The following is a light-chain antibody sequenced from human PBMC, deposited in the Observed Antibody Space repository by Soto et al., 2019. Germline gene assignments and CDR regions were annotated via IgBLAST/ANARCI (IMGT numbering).Light chain of an antibody. Sequence: IQMTQSPSTLSASVGDRVTITCRASQPVSTWLALYQHKPGKAPKVIIYDASSLERGVPSRFSGSGSGTEFTLIISSLQPDDFATYYCQQYNSDSHTFGQGTKVDI. CDR1: QPVSTW. V-gene: IGKV1-5*01. CDR2: DAS. CDR3: QQYNSDSHT. J-gene: IGKJ1*01.